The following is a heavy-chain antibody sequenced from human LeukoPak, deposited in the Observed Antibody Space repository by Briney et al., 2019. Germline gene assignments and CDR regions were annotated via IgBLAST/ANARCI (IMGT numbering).Heavy chain of an antibody. CDR2: IYYSGST. CDR3: ARDLACSSTSCYYFDY. D-gene: IGHD2-2*01. J-gene: IGHJ4*02. CDR1: GGSISSGDYY. V-gene: IGHV4-30-4*01. Sequence: PSETLSLTCTVSGGSISSGDYYWSWIRQPPGKGLEWIGCIYYSGSTYYNPSLKSRVTISVDTSKNQFSLKLSSVTAADTAVYYCARDLACSSTSCYYFDYWGQGTLVTVSS.